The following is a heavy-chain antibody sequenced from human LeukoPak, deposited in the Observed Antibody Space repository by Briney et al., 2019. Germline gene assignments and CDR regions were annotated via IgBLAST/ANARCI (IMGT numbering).Heavy chain of an antibody. J-gene: IGHJ4*02. Sequence: GASVKVSCKASGGTFSSYAISWVRQAPGQGLEWMGGIIPIFGTANYAQKFQGRVTITADESTSTAYMELSSLRSEDTAVYYCARVVVDSSQDYFDYWGQGTLVTVSS. V-gene: IGHV1-69*13. D-gene: IGHD3-22*01. CDR2: IIPIFGTA. CDR3: ARVVVDSSQDYFDY. CDR1: GGTFSSYA.